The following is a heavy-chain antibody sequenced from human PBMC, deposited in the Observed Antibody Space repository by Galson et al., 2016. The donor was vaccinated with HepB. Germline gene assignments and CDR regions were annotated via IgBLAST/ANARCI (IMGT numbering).Heavy chain of an antibody. CDR3: AKDLTQGPTYYDILTGYYWGHYYYYGMDV. Sequence: SLRLSCAASGFTFSSYAMSLVRQAPGKGLEWVSAISGSGGSTYYADSVKGRFTISRANSKNTLNLQMNSLRAEDTAVYYCAKDLTQGPTYYDILTGYYWGHYYYYGMDVWGQGTTVTVSS. CDR1: GFTFSSYA. D-gene: IGHD3-9*01. CDR2: ISGSGGST. J-gene: IGHJ6*02. V-gene: IGHV3-23*01.